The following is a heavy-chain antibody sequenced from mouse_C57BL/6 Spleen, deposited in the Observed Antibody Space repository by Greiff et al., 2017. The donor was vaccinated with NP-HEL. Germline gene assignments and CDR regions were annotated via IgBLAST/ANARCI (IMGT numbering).Heavy chain of an antibody. J-gene: IGHJ3*01. CDR2: IRNKANGYTT. D-gene: IGHD6-5*01. CDR3: ARSYSQGFAY. Sequence: EVQLVESGGGLVQPGGSLSLSCAASGFTFTDYYMSWVRQPPGKALEWLGFIRNKANGYTTEYSASVKGRFTISRDNSQSILYLQMNALRAEDSATYYCARSYSQGFAYWGQGTLVTVSA. V-gene: IGHV7-3*01. CDR1: GFTFTDYY.